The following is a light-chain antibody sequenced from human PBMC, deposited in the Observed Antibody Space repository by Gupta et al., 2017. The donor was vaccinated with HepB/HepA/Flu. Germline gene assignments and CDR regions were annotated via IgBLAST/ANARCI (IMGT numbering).Light chain of an antibody. J-gene: IGLJ2*01. CDR1: SRTSSYS. CDR3: QTWGAGVVV. V-gene: IGLV4-69*02. Sequence: QLVLTQPPSASASLGASVKLTCTLNSRTSSYSIAWHQQQPEKGRRYLMKVKSDGSHNKGDGIPNRFSGSSSGAERYLTISSLQSEDEADYYCQTWGAGVVVFGGGTKLTVL. CDR2: VKSDGSH.